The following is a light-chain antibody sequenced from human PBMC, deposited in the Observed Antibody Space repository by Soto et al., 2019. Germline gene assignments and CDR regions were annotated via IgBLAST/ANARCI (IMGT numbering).Light chain of an antibody. CDR3: SSYTSSSTYV. J-gene: IGLJ1*01. CDR2: DVS. V-gene: IGLV2-14*01. CDR1: SSDVGGYNY. Sequence: QSVLTQPASVSGSPGQSLTISCTGTSSDVGGYNYVSWYQQHPGKAPKLMIYDVSNRPSGVSNRFSGSKSGNTASLTISGLQAEDEADYYCSSYTSSSTYVFGTGTKDTVL.